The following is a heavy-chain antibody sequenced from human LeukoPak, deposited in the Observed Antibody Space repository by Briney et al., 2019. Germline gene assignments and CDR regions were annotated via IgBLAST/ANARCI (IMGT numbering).Heavy chain of an antibody. V-gene: IGHV4-34*01. D-gene: IGHD2-2*01. CDR2: INHNGST. CDR3: ARGPAPLVVPAASLDY. Sequence: PSETLSLTCAVYGGSFSGYYWSWIRQPPGKGLEWIGEINHNGSTNYNPSLKSRVTISVDTSKNQFSLKLSSVTAADTAVYYCARGPAPLVVPAASLDYWGQGTLVTVSS. CDR1: GGSFSGYY. J-gene: IGHJ4*02.